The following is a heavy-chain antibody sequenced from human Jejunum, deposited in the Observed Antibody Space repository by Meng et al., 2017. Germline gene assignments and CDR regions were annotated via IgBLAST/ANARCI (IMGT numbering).Heavy chain of an antibody. CDR2: VYHSGST. Sequence: QVQLQESGPGLVKPSETLSLTCAVSGGSIESNNWWTWIRQPPGQGLEWIGEVYHSGSTYYNPSLKSRVSISGDTSNKQFSLKLTSVTAADTAVYYCARSPYSGSALPFFDYWGQGSLVTVSS. D-gene: IGHD1-26*01. V-gene: IGHV4-4*02. CDR3: ARSPYSGSALPFFDY. CDR1: GGSIESNNW. J-gene: IGHJ4*02.